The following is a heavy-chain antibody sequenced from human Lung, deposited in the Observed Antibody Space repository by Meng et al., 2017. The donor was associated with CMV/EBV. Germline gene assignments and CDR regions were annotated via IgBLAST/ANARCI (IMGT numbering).Heavy chain of an antibody. D-gene: IGHD3-10*01. CDR2: INHSGST. CDR3: ARAGYYYYYMDV. J-gene: IGHJ6*03. CDR1: GGSFSGYY. Sequence: QVQLQQSGAGLLKPLETLSLTCAVYGGSFSGYYWSWIRQPPGKGLEWIGEINHSGSTNYNPSLKSRVTISVDTSKNQFSLKLSSVTAADTAVYYCARAGYYYYYMDVWGKGTTVTVS. V-gene: IGHV4-34*01.